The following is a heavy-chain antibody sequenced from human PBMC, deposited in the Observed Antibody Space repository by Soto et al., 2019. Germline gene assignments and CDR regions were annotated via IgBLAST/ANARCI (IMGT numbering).Heavy chain of an antibody. CDR3: ARASLLLWFGELFSRGPLYDYYGMDV. CDR2: INHSGST. D-gene: IGHD3-10*01. J-gene: IGHJ6*02. V-gene: IGHV4-34*01. Sequence: SETLSLTCAVYGGSFSGYYWSWIRQPPGKGLELIGEINHSGSTNYNPSLKSRVTISVDTSKTQLPLKLSSVTAADSAVYYCARASLLLWFGELFSRGPLYDYYGMDVWGQGTTVTVSS. CDR1: GGSFSGYY.